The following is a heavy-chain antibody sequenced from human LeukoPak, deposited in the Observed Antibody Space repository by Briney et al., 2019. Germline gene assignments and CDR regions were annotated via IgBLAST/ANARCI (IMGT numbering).Heavy chain of an antibody. CDR3: ARGNDYAGDAFDI. V-gene: IGHV4-61*02. D-gene: IGHD4/OR15-4a*01. J-gene: IGHJ3*02. CDR2: IYTSGST. CDR1: GGSISSGSYY. Sequence: PSETLSLTCTVSGGSISSGSYYWSWIRQPAGKGLEWIGRIYTSGSTNYNPSLKSRVTISVDTSKNQFSLKLSSVTAADTAVYYCARGNDYAGDAFDIWGQGTMVTVSS.